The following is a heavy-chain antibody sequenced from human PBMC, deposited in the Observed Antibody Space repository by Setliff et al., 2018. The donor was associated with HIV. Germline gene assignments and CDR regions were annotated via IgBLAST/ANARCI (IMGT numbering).Heavy chain of an antibody. CDR1: GGSISSGSCY. CDR2: ISISGST. D-gene: IGHD3-16*01. V-gene: IGHV4-61*02. J-gene: IGHJ4*02. CDR3: AKEQAEQVGGLGPHFDY. Sequence: SETLSLTCSVSGGSISSGSCYWSWIRPPAGKGLEWLGRISISGSTNYNPSLKSRVTISGDTSKDQLSLKLSSVTAADTAVYYCAKEQAEQVGGLGPHFDYWGQGTLVTVSS.